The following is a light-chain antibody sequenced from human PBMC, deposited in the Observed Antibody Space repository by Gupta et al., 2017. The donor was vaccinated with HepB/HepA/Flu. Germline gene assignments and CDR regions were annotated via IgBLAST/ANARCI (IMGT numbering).Light chain of an antibody. CDR1: QNINSN. CDR2: AAS. CDR3: QLSDSSPPPT. V-gene: IGKV1-39*01. J-gene: IGKJ3*01. Sequence: DIQLTQSPSSLSASVGDRVTIICRASQNINSNLNWYKQKPGKAPNVLFYAASTLQTGVPSRFSDSGCGKDFTLTISNRQPEDSATYFCQLSDSSPPPTFGPGTKVDI.